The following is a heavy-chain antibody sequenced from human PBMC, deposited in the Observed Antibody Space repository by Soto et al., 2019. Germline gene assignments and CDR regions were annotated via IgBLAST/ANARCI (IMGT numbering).Heavy chain of an antibody. CDR2: IYYSGST. J-gene: IGHJ5*02. CDR3: ARLIWVSNGSNWFDP. CDR1: GGSISSSSYY. V-gene: IGHV4-39*01. D-gene: IGHD6-19*01. Sequence: SETLSLTCTVSGGSISSSSYYWGWIRQPPGKGLEWIGSIYYSGSTYYNPSLKSRVTISVDTSKNQFSLKLSSVTAADTAVYYCARLIWVSNGSNWFDPWGQGTLVTVSS.